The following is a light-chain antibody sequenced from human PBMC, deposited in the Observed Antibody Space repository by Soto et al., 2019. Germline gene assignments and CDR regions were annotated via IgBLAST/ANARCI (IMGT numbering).Light chain of an antibody. CDR3: HQYYSYLPT. J-gene: IGKJ2*01. V-gene: IGKV1-8*01. CDR1: QGISSY. Sequence: AIRMTQSPSSFSASTGDRVTITCRASQGISSYLAWYQQKPGKAPKLLIYAASTLQSGVPSRFSGSGSGTDFTLTISCLQSEDFATYYCHQYYSYLPTFGQGTKLEIK. CDR2: AAS.